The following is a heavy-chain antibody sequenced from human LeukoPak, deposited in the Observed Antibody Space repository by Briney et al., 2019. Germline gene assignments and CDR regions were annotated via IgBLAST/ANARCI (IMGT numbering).Heavy chain of an antibody. CDR1: GFTLCSYG. V-gene: IGHV3-30*02. CDR3: AKDAASSYYGFWSGYTGDYYYYYMDV. Sequence: GGSLRLSCAACGFTLCSYGMHCVRQAPGKGLEWVAFIQYDGRNKYYTDSVKGRFTLSRDNSKNTLYLKMNSLSAEATAVYYCAKDAASSYYGFWSGYTGDYYYYYMDVWGKGTTVTVSS. D-gene: IGHD3-3*01. J-gene: IGHJ6*03. CDR2: IQYDGRNK.